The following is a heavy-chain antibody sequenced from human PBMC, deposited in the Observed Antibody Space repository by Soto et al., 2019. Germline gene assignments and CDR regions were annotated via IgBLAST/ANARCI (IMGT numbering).Heavy chain of an antibody. Sequence: ASVKVSCKASGGTFSSYAISWVRQAPGQGLEWMGGIIPIFGTANYAQKFQGRVTITADESTSTAYMELSRLRSEDTAVYYCARGPLWGSGWYFDYWGQGTLVTVSS. CDR3: ARGPLWGSGWYFDY. D-gene: IGHD6-19*01. CDR1: GGTFSSYA. J-gene: IGHJ4*02. V-gene: IGHV1-69*13. CDR2: IIPIFGTA.